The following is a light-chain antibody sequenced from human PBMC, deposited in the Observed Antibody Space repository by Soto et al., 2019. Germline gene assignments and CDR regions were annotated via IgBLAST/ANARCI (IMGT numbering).Light chain of an antibody. CDR1: QSVTSSY. V-gene: IGKV3-20*01. J-gene: IGKJ1*01. CDR2: GAS. Sequence: EVVLTQSPGTLSLSPGARATLSCRASQSVTSSYIAWYQQKPGQAPRLFMFGASARATGIPDRFSGSGSGTDFTLTISSLESEDFAVYYFQQYNNWPPVTFGQGTKVEIK. CDR3: QQYNNWPPVT.